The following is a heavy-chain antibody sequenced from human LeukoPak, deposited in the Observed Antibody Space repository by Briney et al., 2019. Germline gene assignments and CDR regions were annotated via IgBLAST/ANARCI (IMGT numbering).Heavy chain of an antibody. Sequence: SETLSLTCAVYGGSFSGYYWSWTRQPPGKGLEWIGEINHSGSTNYNPSLKSRVTISVDTSKNQFSLKLSSVTAADTAVYYCARERLKGYYDFWSGYYTRWYFDYWGQGTLVTVSS. J-gene: IGHJ4*02. CDR2: INHSGST. D-gene: IGHD3-3*01. V-gene: IGHV4-34*01. CDR1: GGSFSGYY. CDR3: ARERLKGYYDFWSGYYTRWYFDY.